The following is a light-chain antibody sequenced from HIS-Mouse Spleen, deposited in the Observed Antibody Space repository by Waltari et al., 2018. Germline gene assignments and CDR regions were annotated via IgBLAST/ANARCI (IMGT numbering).Light chain of an antibody. CDR3: GTWDSSLSAWV. CDR2: DNN. V-gene: IGLV1-51*01. CDR1: SSNIGNNY. J-gene: IGLJ3*02. Sequence: QSVLPQPPSVSAAPGQKGTTSCPGISSNIGNNYVTWYQPLPGTAPKLLIYDNNKRPSGIPDRFSGSKSGTSATLGITELQTGDEADYYCGTWDSSLSAWVFGGGTKLTVL.